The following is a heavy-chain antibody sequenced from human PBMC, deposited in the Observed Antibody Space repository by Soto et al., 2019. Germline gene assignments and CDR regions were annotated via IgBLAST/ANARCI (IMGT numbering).Heavy chain of an antibody. D-gene: IGHD4-17*01. V-gene: IGHV1-69*01. J-gene: IGHJ2*01. CDR1: GGTFSSYA. CDR3: XRGGTTVTYWYFDL. Sequence: QVQLVQSGAEVKKPGSSVKVSCKASGGTFSSYAISWVRQAPGQGLEWMGGIIPIFGTANYAQKFQGRVTITADESTSTAYMELSSLRSEDTAVXXXXRGGTTVTYWYFDLWGRGTLVTVSS. CDR2: IIPIFGTA.